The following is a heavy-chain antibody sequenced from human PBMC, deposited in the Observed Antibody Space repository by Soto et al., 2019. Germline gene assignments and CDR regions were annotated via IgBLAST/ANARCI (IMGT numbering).Heavy chain of an antibody. D-gene: IGHD2-2*01. CDR2: INHSGST. CDR3: ARGFCTSNRCHLFFDY. J-gene: IGHJ4*02. V-gene: IGHV4-34*01. Sequence: QVQLQQWGAGLLKPSQTLSLTCAVYGGSFSGYYWSWIRQPPGKGLEWIGEINHSGSTNYNPSLKSRVTISVDTSKTRFSLRLSSVTAAETAVHYCARGFCTSNRCHLFFDYWGQGTLVTVSS. CDR1: GGSFSGYY.